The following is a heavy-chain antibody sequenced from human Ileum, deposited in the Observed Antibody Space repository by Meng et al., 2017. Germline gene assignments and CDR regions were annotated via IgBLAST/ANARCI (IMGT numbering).Heavy chain of an antibody. CDR1: GDSISSSNW. V-gene: IGHV4-4*02. CDR3: ATNKNKKIDY. CDR2: IFHTGST. J-gene: IGHJ4*02. Sequence: VQLQESGPGRVDPWVTLSLTCVVAGDSISSSNWWNWVRQPPGKGLEWIGEIFHTGSTNYNPSLKSRVTISADKSKNQFSLNLSSVTAADTAVYYCATNKNKKIDYWGQGTLVTVSS. D-gene: IGHD2/OR15-2a*01.